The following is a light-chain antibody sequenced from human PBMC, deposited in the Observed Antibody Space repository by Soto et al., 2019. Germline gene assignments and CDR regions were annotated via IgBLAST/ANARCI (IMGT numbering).Light chain of an antibody. J-gene: IGKJ2*01. CDR1: QSVSSN. Sequence: EIVMTQSPATLSVSPGERATLSCRASQSVSSNLAWYQQKPGQAPRLLIYGASNRATGIPARFSGSGSGTEFTLTISSLQSEDFAVYYCQQYNNWYTFGQGTKLESK. V-gene: IGKV3-15*01. CDR2: GAS. CDR3: QQYNNWYT.